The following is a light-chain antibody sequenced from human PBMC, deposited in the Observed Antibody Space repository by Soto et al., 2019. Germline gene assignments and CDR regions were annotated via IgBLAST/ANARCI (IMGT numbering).Light chain of an antibody. CDR3: QQYFEWPPMT. V-gene: IGKV3-20*01. J-gene: IGKJ1*01. CDR2: GAS. CDR1: QSVSSSY. Sequence: EIVLTQPPGTLSLSPGERATLSCRASQSVSSSYLAWYQQKPGQAPRLLISGASTRAAGISDRFRGSGSGTEFTLTISSLRSEDSAIYYCQQYFEWPPMTFGQGTKVDIK.